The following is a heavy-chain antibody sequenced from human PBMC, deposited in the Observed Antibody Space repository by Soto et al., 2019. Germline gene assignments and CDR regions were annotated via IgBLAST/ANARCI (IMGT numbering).Heavy chain of an antibody. J-gene: IGHJ4*02. CDR2: ISGSGGST. D-gene: IGHD2-2*01. V-gene: IGHV3-23*01. CDR3: AKGHYFSSTSCYAVAVAGSFYFDY. Sequence: GSLRLSCAASGFTFSSYAMSWVRQAPGKGLEWVSAISGSGGSTYYADSVKGRFTISRDNSKNTLYLQMNSLRAEDTAVYYFAKGHYFSSTSCYAVAVAGSFYFDYWGQGTLVTVSP. CDR1: GFTFSSYA.